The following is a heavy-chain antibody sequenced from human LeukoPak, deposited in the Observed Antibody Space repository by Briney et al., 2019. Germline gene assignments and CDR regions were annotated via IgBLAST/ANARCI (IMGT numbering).Heavy chain of an antibody. D-gene: IGHD3-22*01. CDR2: INHSGST. CDR1: GGSFSGYY. Sequence: SETLSLTCAVYGGSFSGYYWSWIRQPPGKGLEWIGEINHSGSTNYNPSLKCRVTISVDTSKNQFPLKLSSVTAADTAVYYCARGLRNYYDSSGSFDYWGQGTLVTVSS. V-gene: IGHV4-34*01. J-gene: IGHJ4*02. CDR3: ARGLRNYYDSSGSFDY.